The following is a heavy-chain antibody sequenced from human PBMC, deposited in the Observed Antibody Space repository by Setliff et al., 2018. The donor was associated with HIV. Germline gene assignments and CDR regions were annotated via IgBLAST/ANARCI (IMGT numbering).Heavy chain of an antibody. J-gene: IGHJ6*03. CDR3: ASEAWTSYRSSSGYYYYYMDV. CDR2: ITYSGSA. CDR1: GGSINSFY. Sequence: ETLSLTCTVSGGSINSFYWNWVRQPAGRGLEWIGYITYSGSAYYNPSLKSRVTMSVDTSKNQFSLKLSPVTAADTAVYYCASEAWTSYRSSSGYYYYYMDVWGKGTTVTVSS. D-gene: IGHD6-6*01. V-gene: IGHV4-59*01.